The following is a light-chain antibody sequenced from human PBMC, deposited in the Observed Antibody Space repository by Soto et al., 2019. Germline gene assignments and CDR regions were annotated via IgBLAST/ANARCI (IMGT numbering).Light chain of an antibody. Sequence: QSALTQPASVSGSPGQSITISCTGTSSDVGGYNYVSWYQQHPGKAPKLMIYEVSNRPSGVSNRFSGSKSGNTASLTISRLQAEDEAEYYCSSFAGSYGLFGGGTKVTVL. J-gene: IGLJ2*01. CDR1: SSDVGGYNY. CDR2: EVS. V-gene: IGLV2-14*01. CDR3: SSFAGSYGL.